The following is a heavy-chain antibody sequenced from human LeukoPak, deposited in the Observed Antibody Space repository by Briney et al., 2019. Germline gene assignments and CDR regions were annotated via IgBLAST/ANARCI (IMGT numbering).Heavy chain of an antibody. CDR2: IYTSGST. Sequence: SETLSLTCTVSGGSISSYYWSWNRQPAGKGLEWIGRIYTSGSTNYNPSLKSRVTMSVDTSKNQFSLKLSSVTAADTAVYYCARGGELFGYFDYWGQGTLVTVSS. V-gene: IGHV4-4*07. D-gene: IGHD3-10*01. CDR1: GGSISSYY. CDR3: ARGGELFGYFDY. J-gene: IGHJ4*02.